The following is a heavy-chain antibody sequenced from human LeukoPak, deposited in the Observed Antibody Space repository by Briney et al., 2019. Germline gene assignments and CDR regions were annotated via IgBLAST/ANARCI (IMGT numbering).Heavy chain of an antibody. J-gene: IGHJ1*01. CDR2: ISAYNGNT. Sequence: ASVKVSCKASGYTVASYSISWVRQPPGHGLEWMRWISAYNGNTNYAQKLKGRVTMTTDTSTNTAYMELRSLRSDDTAVYYCARGDCSGGSCFLPEYLRHWGQGTLVTVSS. V-gene: IGHV1-18*01. CDR3: ARGDCSGGSCFLPEYLRH. D-gene: IGHD2-15*01. CDR1: GYTVASYS.